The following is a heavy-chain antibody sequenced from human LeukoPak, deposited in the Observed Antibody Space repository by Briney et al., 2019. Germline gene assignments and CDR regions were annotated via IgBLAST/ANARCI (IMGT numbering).Heavy chain of an antibody. V-gene: IGHV3-23*01. D-gene: IGHD3-10*01. CDR3: AKDQYIYGSSPFDY. CDR1: GFTFSNYA. Sequence: PGGSLRPSCAASGFTFSNYAMSWVRQAPGKGLEWVSGTSSSGGTTYYADSVKGRFTISRDNSQNTVYLQMSSLRAEDTAVYYCAKDQYIYGSSPFDYWGQGTLVTVSS. CDR2: TSSSGGTT. J-gene: IGHJ4*02.